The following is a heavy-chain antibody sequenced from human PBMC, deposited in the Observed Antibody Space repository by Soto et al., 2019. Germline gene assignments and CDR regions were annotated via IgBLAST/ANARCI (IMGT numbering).Heavy chain of an antibody. D-gene: IGHD3-10*01. V-gene: IGHV3-23*01. CDR2: ISGSGGST. CDR3: AKEGLLLWFGELSSRPGWFDP. J-gene: IGHJ5*02. CDR1: GFTFGSFA. Sequence: GLLRLPCAASGFTFGSFAVSWVRQATGNGLEWVSSISGSGGSTYYSDSVKGRFTISRDNSKNTLYLQMNSLRAEDTAVYYCAKEGLLLWFGELSSRPGWFDPWGQGTLVTVSS.